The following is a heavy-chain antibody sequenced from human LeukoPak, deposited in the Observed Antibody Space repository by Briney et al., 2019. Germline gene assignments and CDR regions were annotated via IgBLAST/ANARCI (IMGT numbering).Heavy chain of an antibody. V-gene: IGHV4-61*02. J-gene: IGHJ4*02. CDR2: IYTSGST. Sequence: SETLSLTCTVSGGSISSGGYYWSWIRQPAGKGLEWIGRIYTSGSTNYNPSLKSRVTISVDTSKNQFSLKLSSVTAADTAVYYCARGAGATGPGGYWGQGTLVTVSS. D-gene: IGHD1-26*01. CDR1: GGSISSGGYY. CDR3: ARGAGATGPGGY.